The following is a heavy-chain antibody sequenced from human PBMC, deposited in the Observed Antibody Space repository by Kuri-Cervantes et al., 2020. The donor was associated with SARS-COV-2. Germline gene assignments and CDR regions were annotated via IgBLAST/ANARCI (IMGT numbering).Heavy chain of an antibody. D-gene: IGHD5-12*01. CDR3: ARGDIVLGSLVAFDV. CDR2: IKEDGSEK. V-gene: IGHV3-7*03. J-gene: IGHJ3*01. CDR1: GFTFSSYW. Sequence: GGSLRLSCAASGFTFSSYWMSWVRQAPGKGLEWVANIKEDGSEKYYVASVKGRFTISRDNAKKSLYLQVGSLRADDTAVYYCARGDIVLGSLVAFDVWGQGTMVTVSS.